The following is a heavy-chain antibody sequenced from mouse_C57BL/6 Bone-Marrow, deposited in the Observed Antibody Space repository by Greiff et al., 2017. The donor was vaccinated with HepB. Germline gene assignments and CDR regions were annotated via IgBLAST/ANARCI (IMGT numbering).Heavy chain of an antibody. V-gene: IGHV1-15*01. Sequence: QVQLKQSGAELVRPGASVTLSCKASGYTFTDYEMHWVKQTPVHGLEWIGAIDPETGGTAYNQKFKGKAILTADKSSSTAYMELRSLTSADSAVYYCTRDYGSSYWGQGTLVTVSA. J-gene: IGHJ3*01. CDR1: GYTFTDYE. D-gene: IGHD1-1*01. CDR3: TRDYGSSY. CDR2: IDPETGGT.